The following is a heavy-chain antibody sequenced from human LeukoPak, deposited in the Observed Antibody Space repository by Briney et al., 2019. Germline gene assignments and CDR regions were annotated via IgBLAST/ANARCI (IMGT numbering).Heavy chain of an antibody. J-gene: IGHJ4*02. CDR2: IFYSGST. CDR3: AKEGSSIGGYVLDY. CDR1: GGSISTSNYY. D-gene: IGHD1-26*01. V-gene: IGHV4-39*07. Sequence: PSETLSLTCTVSGGSISTSNYYWGWIRQPPGKGLEWIGNIFYSGSTYYSPSLRSRVTISLDTSRNQFSLKLNSVTAADTAVYYCAKEGSSIGGYVLDYWGQGTLITVSA.